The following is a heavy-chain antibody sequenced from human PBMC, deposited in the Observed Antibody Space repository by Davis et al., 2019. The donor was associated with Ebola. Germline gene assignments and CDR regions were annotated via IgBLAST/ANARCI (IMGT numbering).Heavy chain of an antibody. Sequence: AASVKVSCKVSGYTLTELSMHWVRQAPGKGLEWMGGFDPEDGETIYAQKFQGRVTMTEDTSTDTAYMELSSLRSEDTAVYYCATVLSARLYIAVAAQGNWFDPWGQGTLVTVSS. V-gene: IGHV1-24*01. CDR1: GYTLTELS. J-gene: IGHJ5*02. D-gene: IGHD6-19*01. CDR3: ATVLSARLYIAVAAQGNWFDP. CDR2: FDPEDGET.